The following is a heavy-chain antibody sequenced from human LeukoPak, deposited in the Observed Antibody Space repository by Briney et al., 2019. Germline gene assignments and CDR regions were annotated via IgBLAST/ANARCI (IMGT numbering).Heavy chain of an antibody. Sequence: SETLSLTCTVSGGSISSYYWSWIRQSPGKGLEWIGYIYYSGSTNYNPSLKSRVTISVDTSKNQFSLKLSSATAADTAVYYCAGAQWELLGYYFDYWGQGTLVTVSS. D-gene: IGHD1-26*01. CDR1: GGSISSYY. J-gene: IGHJ4*02. CDR2: IYYSGST. CDR3: AGAQWELLGYYFDY. V-gene: IGHV4-59*01.